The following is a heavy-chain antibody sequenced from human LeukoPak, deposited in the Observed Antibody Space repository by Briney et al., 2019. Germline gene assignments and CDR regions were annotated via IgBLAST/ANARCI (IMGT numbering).Heavy chain of an antibody. CDR1: GGSISSYY. D-gene: IGHD6-13*01. Sequence: SETLSLTCTVSGGSISSYYWSWIRQPPGKGLEWIGYIYYSGSTNYNPSLKSRVTISVDTSKNQFSLKLSSVTAADTAMYYCARLVGIRQLVFFDYWGQGTLVTVSS. CDR3: ARLVGIRQLVFFDY. J-gene: IGHJ4*02. CDR2: IYYSGST. V-gene: IGHV4-59*08.